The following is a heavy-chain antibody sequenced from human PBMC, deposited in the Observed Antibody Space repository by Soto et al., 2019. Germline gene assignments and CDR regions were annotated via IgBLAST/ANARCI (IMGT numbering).Heavy chain of an antibody. CDR3: ARYSSGWYPEAY. J-gene: IGHJ4*02. D-gene: IGHD6-19*01. Sequence: SETLSLTCAVYGESFSGYYWSWIRQPPGKGLEWIGEINHSGSTNYNPSLKSRVNISVDTSKNQFSLKLSSVTAADTAVYYCARYSSGWYPEAYWGQGTLVTVSS. CDR2: INHSGST. CDR1: GESFSGYY. V-gene: IGHV4-34*01.